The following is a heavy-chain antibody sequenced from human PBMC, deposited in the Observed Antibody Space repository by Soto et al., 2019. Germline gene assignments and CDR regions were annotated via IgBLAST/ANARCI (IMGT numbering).Heavy chain of an antibody. CDR2: IYYSGCT. J-gene: IGHJ6*02. CDR1: GGSVSSGSYY. V-gene: IGHV4-61*01. CDR3: ARGGCSGGSCPPQRYYGMDV. Sequence: SETLSLTCTVSGGSVSSGSYYWSWIRQPPGKGLEWIGYIYYSGCTNYNPSLKSRVTISVDTSKNQFSLKLSSVTAADTSVYYCARGGCSGGSCPPQRYYGMDVWGQATTVTVSS. D-gene: IGHD2-15*01.